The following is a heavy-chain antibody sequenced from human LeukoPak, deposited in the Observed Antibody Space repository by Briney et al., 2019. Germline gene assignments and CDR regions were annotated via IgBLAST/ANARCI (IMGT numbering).Heavy chain of an antibody. CDR3: ARDRGVVAARYYFDY. D-gene: IGHD2-15*01. V-gene: IGHV3-33*01. CDR1: GFTFSSYG. CDR2: IWYDGSNK. Sequence: PGGSLRLSCAASGFTFSSYGMHWVRQAPGKGLEWVAVIWYDGSNKYYADSVKGRFTISRDNSKNTLYLQMNSLRAEDTAVYYCARDRGVVAARYYFDYWGQGTLVTVSS. J-gene: IGHJ4*02.